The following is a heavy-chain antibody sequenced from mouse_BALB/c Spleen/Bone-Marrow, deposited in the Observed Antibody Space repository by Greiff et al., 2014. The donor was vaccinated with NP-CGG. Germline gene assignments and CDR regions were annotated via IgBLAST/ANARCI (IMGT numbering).Heavy chain of an antibody. CDR1: GYTFTTYT. J-gene: IGHJ4*01. Sequence: QVQLKESGAELARPGASVKMSCRASGYTFTTYTMHWVKQRPGQGLEWIGYINPSSGYTYYNQKFKDKATLTADKSSSAAYLQPSSLTSEDSAVYYCARVYGNYDAMDYWGQGTSVTVSS. D-gene: IGHD2-1*01. CDR2: INPSSGYT. CDR3: ARVYGNYDAMDY. V-gene: IGHV1-4*01.